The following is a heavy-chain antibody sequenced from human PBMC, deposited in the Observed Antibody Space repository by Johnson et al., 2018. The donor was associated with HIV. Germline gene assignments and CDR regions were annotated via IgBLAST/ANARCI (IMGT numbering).Heavy chain of an antibody. V-gene: IGHV3-30*04. Sequence: QVQLVESGGGVVQPGRSLRLSCAASGFTFSSYAMHWVRQAPGKGLEWVAVISYDGSNKYYADSVKGRFTISRDNSKNTLYLQMNSLRAEDTAVDYCAGVEWDQNAFDIWGQGTMVTVSS. J-gene: IGHJ3*02. D-gene: IGHD1-26*01. CDR3: AGVEWDQNAFDI. CDR1: GFTFSSYA. CDR2: ISYDGSNK.